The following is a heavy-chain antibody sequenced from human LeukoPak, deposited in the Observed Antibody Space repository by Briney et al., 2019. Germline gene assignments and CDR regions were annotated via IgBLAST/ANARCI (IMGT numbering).Heavy chain of an antibody. D-gene: IGHD6-13*01. J-gene: IGHJ4*02. V-gene: IGHV3-21*05. CDR3: ARVGIIVAAGTSDF. Sequence: GGSLRLSCAASGFTFSSYAMSWVRQAPGKGLEWVSYISHSGSDKSYADSVKGRFTISRDNARKSLYLQMNSLRVDDTAVYYCARVGIIVAAGTSDFWGQGTLVTVSS. CDR1: GFTFSSYA. CDR2: ISHSGSDK.